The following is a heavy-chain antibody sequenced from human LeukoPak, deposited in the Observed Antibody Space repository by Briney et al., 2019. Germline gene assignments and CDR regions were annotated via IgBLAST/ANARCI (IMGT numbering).Heavy chain of an antibody. CDR2: ISGSGGST. D-gene: IGHD5-12*01. CDR3: AKDASIVATRFDY. V-gene: IGHV3-23*01. CDR1: GFTFSSYA. J-gene: IGHJ4*02. Sequence: GGSLRLSCAASGFTFSSYAMSWVRQAPGKRLEWASAISGSGGSTYYADSVKGRYTISRDNSKNTLYLQMNSLRAEDTAVYYCAKDASIVATRFDYWGQGTLVTVSS.